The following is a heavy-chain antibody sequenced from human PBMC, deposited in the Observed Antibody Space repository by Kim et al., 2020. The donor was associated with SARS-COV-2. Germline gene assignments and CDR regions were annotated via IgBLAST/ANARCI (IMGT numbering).Heavy chain of an antibody. J-gene: IGHJ3*02. Sequence: GGSLRLSCAASGFTFSSFAMSWVRQAPGKGLEWVSSITSSGASTYYADSVKGRFTISRDNSENTLYLQMNSLRAEDTALYYCAKNLALRWTDAVDIWGQGKMVTVSS. CDR3: AKNLALRWTDAVDI. V-gene: IGHV3-23*01. D-gene: IGHD3-16*01. CDR1: GFTFSSFA. CDR2: ITSSGAST.